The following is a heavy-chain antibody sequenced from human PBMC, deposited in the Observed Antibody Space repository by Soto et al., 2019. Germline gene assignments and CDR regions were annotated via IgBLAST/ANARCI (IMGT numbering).Heavy chain of an antibody. J-gene: IGHJ6*02. Sequence: ASVKVSCKASGYSFTDYHIHWLRQAPGQGLEWLGRINPKSGGTSTAQKFQGWVTMTTDTSISTASMELTRLTSDDTAIYYCARGDSTDCSNGVCSFFYNHDMDVWGQGTTVTVSS. CDR3: ARGDSTDCSNGVCSFFYNHDMDV. D-gene: IGHD2-8*01. V-gene: IGHV1-2*04. CDR1: GYSFTDYH. CDR2: INPKSGGT.